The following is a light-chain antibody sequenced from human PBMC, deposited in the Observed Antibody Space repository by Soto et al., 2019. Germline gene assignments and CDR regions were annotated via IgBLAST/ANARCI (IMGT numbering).Light chain of an antibody. CDR3: QQYGSSGT. CDR1: QSVSKNY. V-gene: IGKV3-20*01. CDR2: GAS. J-gene: IGKJ1*01. Sequence: IVLTRSPGTLFLSPGQRATLSFRASQSVSKNYLAWYQQKPGQAPRLRIYGASNRATGIPDRLSGSGSGTDFTLTISRMEPEDFAVYYCQQYGSSGTFGQGTKVDIK.